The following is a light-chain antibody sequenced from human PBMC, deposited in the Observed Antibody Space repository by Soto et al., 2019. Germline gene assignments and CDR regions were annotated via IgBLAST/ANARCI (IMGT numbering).Light chain of an antibody. V-gene: IGKV3-11*01. J-gene: IGKJ4*01. CDR3: QQRSNWPLI. Sequence: EIVLTQSPATLSLSPGERATLSCRASQSVSSYLAWYQQKPGQAPRLLIYDASNRATGIPARFSGSGSGTDFTLSISILEPEGFAVYYCQQRSNWPLIFGGGTKVEIK. CDR2: DAS. CDR1: QSVSSY.